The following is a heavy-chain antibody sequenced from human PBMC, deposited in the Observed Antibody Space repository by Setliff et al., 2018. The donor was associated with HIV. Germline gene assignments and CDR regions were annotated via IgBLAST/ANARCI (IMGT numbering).Heavy chain of an antibody. CDR3: ARDNGRYFDRGWFDP. Sequence: PGGSLRLSCAASGFTFSNAWMSWVRQAPGKGLEWVSYISSSGSPIHYADSVRGRFTISRDNDKKSLYLQMNSLRAEDTAVYYCARDNGRYFDRGWFDPWGQGALVTAPQ. V-gene: IGHV3-11*04. CDR1: GFTFSNAW. J-gene: IGHJ5*02. D-gene: IGHD3-9*01. CDR2: ISSSGSPI.